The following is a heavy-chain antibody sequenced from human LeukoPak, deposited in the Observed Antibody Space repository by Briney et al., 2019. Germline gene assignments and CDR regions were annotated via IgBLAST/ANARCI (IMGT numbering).Heavy chain of an antibody. CDR1: GFPFSSYG. Sequence: GGSLRLSCAASGFPFSSYGMHWVRQAPGKGLEWVAVIWYDGGNRYYADSVKGRFTISRDNSKNTLYLEMNSLRAEDTAVYYCVGLGTNYYGLRWGQGTLVTVSS. CDR3: VGLGTNYYGLR. CDR2: IWYDGGNR. J-gene: IGHJ4*02. V-gene: IGHV3-33*01. D-gene: IGHD3-10*01.